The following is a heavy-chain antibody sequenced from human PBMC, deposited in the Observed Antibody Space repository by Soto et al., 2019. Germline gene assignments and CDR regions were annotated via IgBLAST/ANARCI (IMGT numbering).Heavy chain of an antibody. J-gene: IGHJ3*02. D-gene: IGHD3-3*01. Sequence: GSGPTLVNPTQTLTLTCTFSGFSLSTSGVGVGWIRQPPGKALEWLSLFYLDDVKRYSPSLKSRLTITKYTSKNQVVLTMTNIYPVDTATYYCAHFLFVGSAFDIWGQGTMVTVSS. V-gene: IGHV2-5*02. CDR1: GFSLSTSGVG. CDR3: AHFLFVGSAFDI. CDR2: FYLDDVK.